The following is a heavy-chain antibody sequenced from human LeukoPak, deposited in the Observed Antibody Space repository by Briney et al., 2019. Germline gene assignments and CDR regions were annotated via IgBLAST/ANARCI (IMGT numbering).Heavy chain of an antibody. CDR3: VRSLDY. CDR1: GLRFSSYA. J-gene: IGHJ4*02. V-gene: IGHV3-23*01. CDR2: ISGNGGNT. Sequence: GGSLRLSCAASGLRFSSYAMSWVRQSPGKGLEWVSAISGNGGNTYYADSVKGRFTISRDNSKNTVYLQMNSLRVEDTALYYCVRSLDYWGQGTLVTVSS.